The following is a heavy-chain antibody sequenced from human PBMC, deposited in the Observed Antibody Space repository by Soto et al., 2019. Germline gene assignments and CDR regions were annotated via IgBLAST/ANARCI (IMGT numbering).Heavy chain of an antibody. D-gene: IGHD3-10*01. V-gene: IGHV4-38-2*01. J-gene: IGHJ6*02. CDR3: ARGSYGMDV. CDR1: GYSISSGYY. Sequence: PSETLSLTGAVSGYSISSGYYWGWIRQPPGKGLEWIGSIYYSGSTYYNPSLKSRVTISLDTSKNQFSLKLSSVTAADTAVYYCARGSYGMDVWGQGTTVTVS. CDR2: IYYSGST.